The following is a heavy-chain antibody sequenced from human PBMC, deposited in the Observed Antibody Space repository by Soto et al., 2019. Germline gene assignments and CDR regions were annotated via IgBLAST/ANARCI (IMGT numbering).Heavy chain of an antibody. CDR2: IRSKANSYAT. CDR3: TRHGGVANGDYVSGMDV. CDR1: GFTFSGSA. J-gene: IGHJ6*02. V-gene: IGHV3-73*02. Sequence: EVQLVESGGGLVQPGGSLKLSCAASGFTFSGSAMHWVRQASGKGLEWVGRIRSKANSYATAYAASVKGRFTISRDDSKNTAYLQMNSLKTEDTAVYYCTRHGGVANGDYVSGMDVWGQGTTVTVSS. D-gene: IGHD4-17*01.